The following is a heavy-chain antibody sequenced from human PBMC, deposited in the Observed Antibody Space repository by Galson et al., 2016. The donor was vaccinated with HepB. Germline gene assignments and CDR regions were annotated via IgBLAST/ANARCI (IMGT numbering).Heavy chain of an antibody. D-gene: IGHD3-22*01. Sequence: PALVKPTQTLTLTCTVSGFSLSTSGMCVSWIRQPPGKALEWLALIDWDDDKYYSTSLKTRLTISKDTSKNQVVLTMTNMDPVDTATYYWARSLRYDSSGYSPAGNYYNGMDVWGQGTTVTVSS. J-gene: IGHJ6*02. CDR1: GFSLSTSGMC. V-gene: IGHV2-70*01. CDR3: ARSLRYDSSGYSPAGNYYNGMDV. CDR2: IDWDDDK.